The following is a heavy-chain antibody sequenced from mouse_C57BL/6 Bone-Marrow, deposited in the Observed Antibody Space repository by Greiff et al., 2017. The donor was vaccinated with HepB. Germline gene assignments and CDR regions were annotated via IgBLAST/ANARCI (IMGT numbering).Heavy chain of an antibody. CDR1: GFNIKDYY. CDR3: ARWRITTRYFDY. V-gene: IGHV14-2*01. D-gene: IGHD1-1*01. CDR2: IDPEDGET. J-gene: IGHJ2*01. Sequence: DVQLQESGAELVKPGASVKLSCTASGFNIKDYYMHWVKQRTEQGLEWIGRIDPEDGETKYAPKFQGKATITADTSSNTAYLQLSSLTSEDTAVYYYARWRITTRYFDYWGQGTTLTVSS.